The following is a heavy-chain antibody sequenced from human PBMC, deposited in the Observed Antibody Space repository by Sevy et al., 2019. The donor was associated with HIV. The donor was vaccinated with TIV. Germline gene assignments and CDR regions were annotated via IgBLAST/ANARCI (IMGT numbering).Heavy chain of an antibody. Sequence: GGSLRLSCAASGFTFSDYYMSWVRQAPGKGLEWVSYISSSGSTIYYADSVKGRFTISRDNAKNSLYLQMNSLRAEDTAVYYCARDLVITMVRGQSYYYYYYGMDVWGQWTTVTVSS. V-gene: IGHV3-11*01. J-gene: IGHJ6*02. CDR1: GFTFSDYY. D-gene: IGHD3-10*01. CDR2: ISSSGSTI. CDR3: ARDLVITMVRGQSYYYYYYGMDV.